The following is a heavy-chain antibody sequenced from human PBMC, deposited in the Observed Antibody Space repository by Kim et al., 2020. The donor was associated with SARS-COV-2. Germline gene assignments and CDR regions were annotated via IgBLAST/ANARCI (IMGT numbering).Heavy chain of an antibody. V-gene: IGHV3-11*01. CDR2: GSST. CDR3: VREPSN. J-gene: IGHJ4*02. Sequence: GSSTDNAESVNGRFTISRDSAKRSVSLQMNSLTPEDTAVYYCVREPSNWGQGTLVTVSS.